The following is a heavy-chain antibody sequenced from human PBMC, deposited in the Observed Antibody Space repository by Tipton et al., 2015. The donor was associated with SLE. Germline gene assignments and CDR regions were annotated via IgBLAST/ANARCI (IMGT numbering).Heavy chain of an antibody. V-gene: IGHV4-61*01. CDR2: IYYSGST. CDR1: GGSISSSSYY. CDR3: ARERVAVAATPWYFDL. J-gene: IGHJ3*01. D-gene: IGHD6-19*01. Sequence: TLSLTCTVSGGSISSSSYYWSWIRQPPGKGLEWIGYIYYSGSTNYNPSLKSRVTISVDTSKNQFSLKLSSVTAADTAVYYCARERVAVAATPWYFDLWGQGTMVTVSS.